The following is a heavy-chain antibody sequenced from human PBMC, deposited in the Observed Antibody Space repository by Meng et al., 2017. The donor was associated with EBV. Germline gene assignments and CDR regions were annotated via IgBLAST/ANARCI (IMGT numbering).Heavy chain of an antibody. Sequence: QVQLQESGPGLVKPSETLSLTCSVSGASVSGGTFHWSWIRQPPGKELEWIGYNYDGGTTIYNPSLKSRVTIFLDTSRNQFSLGLRSVTTADTAVYYCAKSSSSTPGVVDAWGQGPLGTVDS. CDR1: GASVSGGTFH. V-gene: IGHV4-61*01. CDR2: NYDGGTT. J-gene: IGHJ5*02. D-gene: IGHD6-6*01. CDR3: AKSSSSTPGVVDA.